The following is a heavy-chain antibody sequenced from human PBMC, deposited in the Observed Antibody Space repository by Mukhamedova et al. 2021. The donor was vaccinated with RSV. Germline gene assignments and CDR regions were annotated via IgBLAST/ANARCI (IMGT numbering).Heavy chain of an antibody. D-gene: IGHD2-15*01. CDR3: ARDSNFHCSGGSCLIDY. CDR2: IKQDGSEK. V-gene: IGHV3-7*03. Sequence: EWVANIKQDGSEKYYVDSVKGRFTISRDNAKNSLYLQMSSLRAEDTAVYYCARDSNFHCSGGSCLIDYWGQGTLVTVSS. J-gene: IGHJ4*02.